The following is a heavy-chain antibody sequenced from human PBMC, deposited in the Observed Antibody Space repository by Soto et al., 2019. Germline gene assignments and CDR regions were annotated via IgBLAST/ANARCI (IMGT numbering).Heavy chain of an antibody. CDR1: GYKFINHY. J-gene: IGHJ4*02. Sequence: ASVKVSCKASGYKFINHYMHWVRQVPGVGLEWMGIINPNGGGIDYSQKFQGRVTMTRDTSANTVHMELSSLRSEDTGVYFCARDSSASATSYSFDNWGQGTLVTVSS. V-gene: IGHV1-46*01. D-gene: IGHD6-25*01. CDR2: INPNGGGI. CDR3: ARDSSASATSYSFDN.